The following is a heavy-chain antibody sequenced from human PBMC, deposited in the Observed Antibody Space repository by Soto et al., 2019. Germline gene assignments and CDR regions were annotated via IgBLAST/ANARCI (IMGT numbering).Heavy chain of an antibody. CDR1: GGTISTYA. D-gene: IGHD3-16*01. Sequence: QVHLVQSGAEVKKAGSSVKVSCKTSGGTISTYAISWVRQAPGQGLEWMGKIIPVLGESDYAQKFQGRLTITADKSTATAYMELSSLRSEDTAVYYCARGGQEVVAFDYWGQGTLVGVAS. CDR2: IIPVLGES. J-gene: IGHJ4*02. CDR3: ARGGQEVVAFDY. V-gene: IGHV1-69*04.